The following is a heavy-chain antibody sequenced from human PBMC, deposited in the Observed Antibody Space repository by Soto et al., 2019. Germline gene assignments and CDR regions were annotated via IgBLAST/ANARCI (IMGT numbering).Heavy chain of an antibody. CDR3: ASNPGYSYGSFHLDY. J-gene: IGHJ4*02. D-gene: IGHD5-18*01. CDR1: GFTFSDYY. CDR2: ISSSGSTI. V-gene: IGHV3-11*01. Sequence: GGSLRLSCAASGFTFSDYYMSLIRQAPGKGLEWVSYISSSGSTIYYADSVKGRFTISRDNAKNSLYLQMNSLRAEDTAVYYCASNPGYSYGSFHLDYWGQGTLVTVSS.